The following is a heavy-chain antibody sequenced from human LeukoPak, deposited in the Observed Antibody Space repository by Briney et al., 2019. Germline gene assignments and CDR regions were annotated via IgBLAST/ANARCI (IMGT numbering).Heavy chain of an antibody. D-gene: IGHD2-15*01. V-gene: IGHV3-53*04. CDR1: GFTVSSNY. Sequence: PGGSLRLSCPASGFTVSSNYMSWVRQAPGKGLEWVSVIYSGGSTYYADSVKGRFTISRHNSKNTMYLQMNSLRAEDTAVYYCARQKREDCSGGSCYSVDAFDIWGQGTMVTVSS. CDR3: ARQKREDCSGGSCYSVDAFDI. CDR2: IYSGGST. J-gene: IGHJ3*02.